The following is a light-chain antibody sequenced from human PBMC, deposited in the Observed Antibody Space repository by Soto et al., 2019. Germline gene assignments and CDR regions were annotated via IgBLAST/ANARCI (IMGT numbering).Light chain of an antibody. V-gene: IGLV1-40*01. CDR1: SSNIGAGYD. CDR2: VNS. CDR3: QSYDSSLSAWV. J-gene: IGLJ3*02. Sequence: QSVLTQPPSVSGAPGQRVTISRTGSSSNIGAGYDVHWYQQLPGTAPKLLIYVNSNRPSGVPDRFSGSKSGTSASLAITGLQAEDEADYYCQSYDSSLSAWVFGGGTKLTVL.